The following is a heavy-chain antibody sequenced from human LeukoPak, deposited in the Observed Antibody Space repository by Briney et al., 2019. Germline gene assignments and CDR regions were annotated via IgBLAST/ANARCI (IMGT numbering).Heavy chain of an antibody. D-gene: IGHD4-17*01. V-gene: IGHV4-59*01. CDR3: ARAAVTTSRYFQH. J-gene: IGHJ1*01. CDR1: GGSISNYY. Sequence: SETLSLTCTVSGGSISNYYWSWIRQPPGKGLEWIGYIYNSGHTNYNPSLKSRVTISEDTSKNQLSPKLSSVTAADTAVYYCARAAVTTSRYFQHWGQGTLVTVSS. CDR2: IYNSGHT.